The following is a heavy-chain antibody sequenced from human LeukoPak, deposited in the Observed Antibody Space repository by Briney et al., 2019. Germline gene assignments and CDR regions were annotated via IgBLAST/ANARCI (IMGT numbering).Heavy chain of an antibody. CDR2: ISGSGGST. V-gene: IGHV3-23*01. CDR3: ANPELLWNY. CDR1: GFTFSSYA. J-gene: IGHJ4*02. D-gene: IGHD2/OR15-2a*01. Sequence: GGSLILSCAASGFTFSSYAMSWVRQAPGKGLEWVSAISGSGGSTYYADSVKGRFTIYRDNSRNTLYLQMNSLRAEDTAVYYCANPELLWNYWGQGTLVTVSS.